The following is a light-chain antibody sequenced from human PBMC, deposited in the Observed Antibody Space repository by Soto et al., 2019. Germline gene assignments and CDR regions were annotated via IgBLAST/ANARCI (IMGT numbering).Light chain of an antibody. CDR1: QSVRND. V-gene: IGKV3-15*01. CDR3: QQYHNWWT. J-gene: IGKJ1*01. CDR2: GAS. Sequence: EIVMTQSPATLSVSPGERATLTCRASQSVRNDLAWYQQKPGQAPRLLIYGASTRATGIPARFSGSGSGTEFTLTISSLQSEDFSLDYCQQYHNWWTFGQGTKVEIK.